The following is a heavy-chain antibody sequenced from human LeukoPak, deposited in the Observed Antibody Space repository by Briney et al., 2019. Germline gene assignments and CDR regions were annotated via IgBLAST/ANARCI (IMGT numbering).Heavy chain of an antibody. V-gene: IGHV1-46*01. J-gene: IGHJ5*02. Sequence: ASVAVSCKASGYTFTSYYMHWVSQAPGQGLEWMGIINPSGGSTSYAQKFQGRVTMTRDMSTSTVYMELSSLRSEDTAVYYCARESHIVRATGDNWFDPWGQGTLVTVSS. CDR3: ARESHIVRATGDNWFDP. D-gene: IGHD1-26*01. CDR1: GYTFTSYY. CDR2: INPSGGST.